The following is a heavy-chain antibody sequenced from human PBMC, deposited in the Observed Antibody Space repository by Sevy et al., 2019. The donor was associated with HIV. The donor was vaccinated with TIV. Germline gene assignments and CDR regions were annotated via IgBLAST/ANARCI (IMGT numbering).Heavy chain of an antibody. D-gene: IGHD3-3*01. Sequence: GGSLRLSCAASGFTFSSYNMNWVRQTPGKGLEWVSFISSGSGYLYYADSVKGRFTISRDNAKNSLYLQMNSLRAEDTAMYYCTRDKTILEGRYGMDVWGQGTTVTVSS. J-gene: IGHJ6*02. V-gene: IGHV3-21*01. CDR3: TRDKTILEGRYGMDV. CDR2: ISSGSGYL. CDR1: GFTFSSYN.